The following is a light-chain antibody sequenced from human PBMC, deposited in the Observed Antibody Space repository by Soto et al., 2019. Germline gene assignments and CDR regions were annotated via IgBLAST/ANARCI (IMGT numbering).Light chain of an antibody. CDR2: GAF. CDR1: QSVSNN. V-gene: IGKV3-15*01. CDR3: QQYKNRPPLT. Sequence: EIVMTQSPSTLSASPGETATLSCRASQSVSNNLAWYQQKPGQGPRLLIYGAFTSDTGLPARFSGSGSGTDFTPTISSLQSDDVVADYCQQYKNRPPLTFGGGTKVEIK. J-gene: IGKJ4*01.